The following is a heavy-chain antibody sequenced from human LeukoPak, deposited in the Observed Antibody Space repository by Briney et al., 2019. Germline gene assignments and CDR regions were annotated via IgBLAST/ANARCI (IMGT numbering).Heavy chain of an antibody. J-gene: IGHJ4*02. D-gene: IGHD3-22*01. CDR2: ISSSSSYI. CDR3: AREDSSGYYLPMDYFDY. Sequence: PGGSLRLSCAASGFTFSSYAMSWVRQAPGKGLEWVSSISSSSSYIYYADSVKGRFTISRDNAKNSLYLQMNSLRAEDTAVYYCAREDSSGYYLPMDYFDYWGQGTLVTVSS. CDR1: GFTFSSYA. V-gene: IGHV3-21*01.